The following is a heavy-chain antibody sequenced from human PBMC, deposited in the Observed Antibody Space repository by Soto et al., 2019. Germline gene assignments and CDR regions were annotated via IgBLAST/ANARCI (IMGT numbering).Heavy chain of an antibody. CDR3: ASTFSSGYYYYYYMDV. CDR2: IIPIRGIA. Sequence: GASVKVSCKASGYTFTGYYMHWVRQAPGQGLEWMGRIIPIRGIANFAQKFQGRVTITADKSTSTAYMELSSLRSEDTAVYYCASTFSSGYYYYYYMDVWGKGTTVTVSS. J-gene: IGHJ6*03. CDR1: GYTFTGYY. V-gene: IGHV1-69*02. D-gene: IGHD6-19*01.